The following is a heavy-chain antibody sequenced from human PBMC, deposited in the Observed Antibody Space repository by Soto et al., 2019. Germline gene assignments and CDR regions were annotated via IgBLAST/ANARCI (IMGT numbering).Heavy chain of an antibody. J-gene: IGHJ6*02. V-gene: IGHV1-3*01. CDR1: RYTLTCYA. Sequence: ASVKVSSKASRYTLTCYAMQWVRHAPGQRLEWMGWLNAGNGNTKYSQKSQGRVTITRDTSASRAYMELSSLRSEDTAVYYCTRLVGYYAALGVWGQGTTVTRSS. CDR3: TRLVGYYAALGV. CDR2: LNAGNGNT. D-gene: IGHD3-3*01.